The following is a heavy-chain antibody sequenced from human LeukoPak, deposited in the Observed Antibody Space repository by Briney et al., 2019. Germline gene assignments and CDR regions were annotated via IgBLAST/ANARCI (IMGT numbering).Heavy chain of an antibody. CDR1: GESFSDYY. CDR2: INHSGST. V-gene: IGHV4-34*01. J-gene: IGHJ6*03. CDR3: ASKKQLWLGGYYYYYMDV. Sequence: SETLSLTCAVYGESFSDYYWSWIRQPPGKGLEWIGEINHSGSTNYNPSLKSRVTISVDTSKNQFSLKLSSVTAADTAVYYCASKKQLWLGGYYYYYMDVWGKGTTVTISS. D-gene: IGHD5-18*01.